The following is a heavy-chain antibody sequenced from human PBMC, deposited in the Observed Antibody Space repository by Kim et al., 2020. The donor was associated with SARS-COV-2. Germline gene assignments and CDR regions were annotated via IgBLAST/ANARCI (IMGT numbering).Heavy chain of an antibody. CDR1: GVSFTNYY. V-gene: IGHV4-59*08. CDR2: IYYSGFT. J-gene: IGHJ6*03. Sequence: SETLSLTCSVSGVSFTNYYWTWIRQPPGKGLEWIGYIYYSGFTDYNPSLRSRVTMSVDTSKNQFSLNLNSVVATDTAVYFCARLTGFGVVAYMDVWGKGT. D-gene: IGHD3-3*01. CDR3: ARLTGFGVVAYMDV.